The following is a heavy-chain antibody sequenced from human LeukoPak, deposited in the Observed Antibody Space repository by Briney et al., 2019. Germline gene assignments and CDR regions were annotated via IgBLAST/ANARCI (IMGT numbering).Heavy chain of an antibody. CDR1: GVSISSGGYY. CDR2: ISYSGST. V-gene: IGHV4-31*03. Sequence: SETLSLTCTVSGVSISSGGYYWSWVRQHPGKGLGWIGHISYSGSTYYNPSLNSRVTISVGTSKTQFSLKLSSVTAADTAAYYCARVRGYSYGELDYWGLGSLVTVSS. CDR3: ARVRGYSYGELDY. J-gene: IGHJ4*02. D-gene: IGHD5-18*01.